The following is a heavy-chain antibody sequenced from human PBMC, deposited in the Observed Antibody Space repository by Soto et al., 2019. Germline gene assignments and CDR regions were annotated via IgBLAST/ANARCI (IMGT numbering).Heavy chain of an antibody. CDR1: GGTFSSYT. D-gene: IGHD1-26*01. J-gene: IGHJ4*02. CDR2: IIPILGIA. CDR3: AREDWEVSHDY. V-gene: IGHV1-69*04. Sequence: SVKVSCKASGGTFSSYTISWVRQAPGQGLEWMGRIIPILGIANYAQKFQGRVTITADKSTSTAYMELSSLRSEDTAVYYCAREDWEVSHDYWGQGTLVTVSS.